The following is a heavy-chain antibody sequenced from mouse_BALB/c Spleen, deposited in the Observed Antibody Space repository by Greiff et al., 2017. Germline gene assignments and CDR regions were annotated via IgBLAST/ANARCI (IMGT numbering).Heavy chain of an antibody. D-gene: IGHD4-1*01. V-gene: IGHV7-3*02. CDR3: ARETGYYFDY. CDR2: IRNKANGYTT. CDR1: GFTFTDYY. J-gene: IGHJ2*01. Sequence: EVKLMESGGGLVQPGGSLRLSCATSGFTFTDYYMSWVRQPPGKALEWLGFIRNKANGYTTEYSASVKGRFTISRDNSQSILYLQMNTLRAEDSATYYCARETGYYFDYWGQGTTLTVSS.